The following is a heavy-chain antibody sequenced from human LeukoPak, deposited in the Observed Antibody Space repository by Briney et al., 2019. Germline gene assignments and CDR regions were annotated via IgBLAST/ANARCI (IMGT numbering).Heavy chain of an antibody. V-gene: IGHV5-51*01. CDR2: IYPGDSDT. CDR1: GYSFTSYW. CDR3: ARRSYYDSSGYMVVDY. Sequence: GESLKIFCKGSGYSFTSYWIGWVRQMPGKGLEWMGIIYPGDSDTRYSPSFQGQVTISADKSISTAYLQWSSLKASDTAMYYCARRSYYDSSGYMVVDYWGQGTLVTVSS. J-gene: IGHJ4*02. D-gene: IGHD3-22*01.